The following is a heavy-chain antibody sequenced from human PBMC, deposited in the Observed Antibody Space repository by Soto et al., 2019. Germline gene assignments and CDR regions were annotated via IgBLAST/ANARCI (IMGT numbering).Heavy chain of an antibody. CDR1: GFTFSSYG. Sequence: QVQLVESGGGVVQPGRSLRLSCAASGFTFSSYGMHWVRQAPGKGLEWVAVISYDGSNKYYADSVKGRFTISRDNSKNTLYLQMNSLRAEDTAVYYCATDQTAAPHPSFDYWGQGTLVTVSS. J-gene: IGHJ4*02. D-gene: IGHD6-13*01. CDR2: ISYDGSNK. CDR3: ATDQTAAPHPSFDY. V-gene: IGHV3-30*03.